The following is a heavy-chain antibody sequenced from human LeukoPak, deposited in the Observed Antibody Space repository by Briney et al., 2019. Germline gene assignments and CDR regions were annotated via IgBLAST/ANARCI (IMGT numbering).Heavy chain of an antibody. CDR2: ISSSSSTI. V-gene: IGHV3-48*02. Sequence: PGGSLRLSCAASGFTFSSYSMNWVRQAPGKGLEWVSYISSSSSTIYYADSVKGRFTISRDNAKNSLYLQMNSLRDEDTAVYYCARDLPGGLRYFDWMPPYYYYGMDVWGQGTTVTVSS. D-gene: IGHD3-9*01. J-gene: IGHJ6*02. CDR3: ARDLPGGLRYFDWMPPYYYYGMDV. CDR1: GFTFSSYS.